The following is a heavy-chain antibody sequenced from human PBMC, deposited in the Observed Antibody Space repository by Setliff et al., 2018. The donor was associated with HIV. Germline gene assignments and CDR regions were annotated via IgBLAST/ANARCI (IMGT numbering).Heavy chain of an antibody. CDR1: GDIPRHYG. CDR2: VIPVVGEP. Sequence: SVKVSCKASGDIPRHYGFNWVRQAPGQGLEWVGSVIPVVGEPHYAQKFQGRLTMTEDTATDTAYMELSSLRSDDTAMYYCARAGGLRMDRGVVSDYWGQGTLVTVSS. CDR3: ARAGGLRMDRGVVSDY. V-gene: IGHV1-69*04. D-gene: IGHD3-10*01. J-gene: IGHJ4*02.